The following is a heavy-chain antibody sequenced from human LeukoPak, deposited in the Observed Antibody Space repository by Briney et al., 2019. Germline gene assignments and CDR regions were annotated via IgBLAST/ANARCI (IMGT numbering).Heavy chain of an antibody. CDR1: GFTFDDYA. Sequence: GGSLRLSCAASGFTFDDYAMHWVRQAPGKGLEWVSGISWNSGSIGYADSVKGRFTISRDNAKNSLYLQMNSLRADDTAVYYCARALDFFGPGRICYWGQGKSGHRLL. V-gene: IGHV3-9*01. CDR2: ISWNSGSI. D-gene: IGHD3-10*01. CDR3: ARALDFFGPGRICY. J-gene: IGHJ4*02.